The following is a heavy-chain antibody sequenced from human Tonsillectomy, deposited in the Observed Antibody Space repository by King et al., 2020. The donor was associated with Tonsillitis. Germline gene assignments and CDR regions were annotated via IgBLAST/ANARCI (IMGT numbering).Heavy chain of an antibody. J-gene: IGHJ2*01. D-gene: IGHD1-7*01. CDR1: GFTFSSYG. CDR2: ISYDGSNK. CDR3: AKDAPGYRITGTLDWYFDL. V-gene: IGHV3-30*18. Sequence: VQLVESGGGVVQPGRSLRLSCAASGFTFSSYGMHWVRQAPGKGLEWVAVISYDGSNKYYADSVKGRFTISRDNSKNTLYLQMNSLRAEDTAVYYCAKDAPGYRITGTLDWYFDLWGRGTLVTVSS.